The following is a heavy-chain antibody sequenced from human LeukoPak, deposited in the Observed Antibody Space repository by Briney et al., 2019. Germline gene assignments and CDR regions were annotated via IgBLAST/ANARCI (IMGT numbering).Heavy chain of an antibody. CDR1: GFTFSSYW. Sequence: PGGSLRLSCAASGFTFSSYWMSWVRQAPGKGLEYVSAITSNGGTTYYANSVKGRFTISRDNSKNTLYLQMGSLRAEDMAVYYCARNGDYGGYWGQGTLVTVSS. D-gene: IGHD4-17*01. J-gene: IGHJ4*02. CDR2: ITSNGGTT. CDR3: ARNGDYGGY. V-gene: IGHV3-64*01.